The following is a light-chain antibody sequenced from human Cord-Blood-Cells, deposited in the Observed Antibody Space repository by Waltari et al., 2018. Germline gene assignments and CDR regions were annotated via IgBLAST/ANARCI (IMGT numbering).Light chain of an antibody. CDR1: SSDVGGYNY. Sequence: QSALTQPASVSGSHGQSITISCTGTSSDVGGYNYVSWYQQHPGKAPKLMIYDVSNRPSGVSNRFSGSKSGNTASLTISGLQAEDEADYYCSSYTSSSTLGMFGGGTKLTVL. CDR2: DVS. J-gene: IGLJ3*02. CDR3: SSYTSSSTLGM. V-gene: IGLV2-14*03.